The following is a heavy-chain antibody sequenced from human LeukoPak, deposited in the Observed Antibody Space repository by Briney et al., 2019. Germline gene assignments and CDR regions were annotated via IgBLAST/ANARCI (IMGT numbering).Heavy chain of an antibody. CDR1: GGSFSGYY. V-gene: IGHV4-34*01. CDR2: INHSGST. CDR3: ARGSSSSYYYYYYYYMDV. Sequence: PSETLSLTCAVYGGSFSGYYWSWIRQPPGKGLEWIGEINHSGSTNYNPSLKSRVTISVDTSKNQFSLKLSSVTAEDTAVYYCARGSSSSYYYYYYYYMDVWGKGTTVTISS. D-gene: IGHD6-13*01. J-gene: IGHJ6*03.